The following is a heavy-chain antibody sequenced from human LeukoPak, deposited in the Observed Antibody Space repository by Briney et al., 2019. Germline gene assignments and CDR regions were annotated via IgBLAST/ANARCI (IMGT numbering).Heavy chain of an antibody. CDR1: GGSISSYY. D-gene: IGHD6-13*01. CDR2: IYTSGST. Sequence: SETLSLTCTVSGGSISSYYWSWIRQPPGKGLEWIGYIYTSGSTNYNPSLKSRVTISVDTSKNQFSLKLSSVTAAVMAVYYCASGSRSFDPWGQGTLVTVSS. CDR3: ASGSRSFDP. V-gene: IGHV4-4*09. J-gene: IGHJ5*02.